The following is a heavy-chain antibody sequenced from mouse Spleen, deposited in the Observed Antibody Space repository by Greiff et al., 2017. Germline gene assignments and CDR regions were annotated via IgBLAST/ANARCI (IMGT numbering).Heavy chain of an antibody. J-gene: IGHJ2*01. CDR2: ISNGGGST. CDR3: ARHRDGNFDY. Sequence: EVMLVESGGGLVQPGGSLKLSCATSGFTFSDYYMYWVRQTPEKRLEWVAYISNGGGSTYYPDTVKGRFTISRDNAKNTLYLQMSRLKSEDTAMYYCARHRDGNFDYWGQGTTLTVSS. V-gene: IGHV5-12*02. D-gene: IGHD3-3*01. CDR1: GFTFSDYY.